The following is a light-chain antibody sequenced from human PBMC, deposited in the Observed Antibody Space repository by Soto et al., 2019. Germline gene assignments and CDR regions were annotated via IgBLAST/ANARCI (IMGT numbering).Light chain of an antibody. CDR1: QSFLNNY. Sequence: EIVLTQSPGTLSLSPGERATLSCRAIQSFLNNYLAWYQQKPGQAPRLLIYGASSRASGIPDRFRGSGSGTDFTLTIKRLEPEDFAVYYCQQYDTSPPWTFGQGTKVDIK. CDR2: GAS. CDR3: QQYDTSPPWT. J-gene: IGKJ1*01. V-gene: IGKV3-20*01.